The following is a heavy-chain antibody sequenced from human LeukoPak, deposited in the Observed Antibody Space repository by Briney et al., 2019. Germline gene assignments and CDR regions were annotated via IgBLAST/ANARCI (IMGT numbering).Heavy chain of an antibody. Sequence: GGSLRPSCAASGFTFSTYAMSWVRQAPGKGLECVSGLSGSGDTTYHADSVKGRFTISRDNSKNTLYLQMNSLRAEDTAVYYCSRDRSDNTTWYVGSHWGQGILVTVSS. CDR1: GFTFSTYA. J-gene: IGHJ4*02. V-gene: IGHV3-23*01. D-gene: IGHD6-13*01. CDR2: LSGSGDTT. CDR3: SRDRSDNTTWYVGSH.